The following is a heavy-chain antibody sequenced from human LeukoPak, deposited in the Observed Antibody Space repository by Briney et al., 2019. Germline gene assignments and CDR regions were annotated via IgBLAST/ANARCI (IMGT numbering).Heavy chain of an antibody. CDR1: GGSIGNSHYY. D-gene: IGHD3-9*01. J-gene: IGHJ3*02. CDR3: ARPIRYFDLGAFDI. Sequence: SETLSLTCTVSGGSIGNSHYYWGWIRQPPGKGLDWIGNIYYSGSTYYNPSLKSRVTISVDTSKNQFSLKLSSVTAADTAVYYCARPIRYFDLGAFDIWGQGTMVTVSS. V-gene: IGHV4-39*01. CDR2: IYYSGST.